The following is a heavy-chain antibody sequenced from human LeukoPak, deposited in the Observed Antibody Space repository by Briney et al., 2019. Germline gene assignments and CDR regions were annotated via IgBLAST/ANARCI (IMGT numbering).Heavy chain of an antibody. CDR1: GYKFTGYY. D-gene: IGHD5-18*01. J-gene: IGHJ4*02. CDR3: AREIGGILVFDY. V-gene: IGHV1-2*02. CDR2: INPNSGDS. Sequence: ASVKVSCKASGYKFTGYYIHWGRQAPGHGLEWIGWINPNSGDSHHAQKFQGRVTMTRDTSISTAYMELGRLRSDDTAVYYCAREIGGILVFDYWGQGTLVTVSS.